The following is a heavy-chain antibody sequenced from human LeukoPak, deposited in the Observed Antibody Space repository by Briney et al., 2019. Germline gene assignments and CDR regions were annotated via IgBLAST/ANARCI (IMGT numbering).Heavy chain of an antibody. V-gene: IGHV4-31*03. D-gene: IGHD3-22*01. J-gene: IGHJ4*02. Sequence: SQTLSLTCTVSGGSISSGGYYWSWIRQHPGKGLEWIGYTYYSGSTYYNPSLKSRVTISVDTSKDQFSLKLSSVTAADTAVYYCARVRNTYYYDSSGYYYLDYWGQGTLVTVSS. CDR1: GGSISSGGYY. CDR2: TYYSGST. CDR3: ARVRNTYYYDSSGYYYLDY.